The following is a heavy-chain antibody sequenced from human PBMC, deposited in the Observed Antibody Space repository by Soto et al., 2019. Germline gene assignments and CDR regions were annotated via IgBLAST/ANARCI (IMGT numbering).Heavy chain of an antibody. D-gene: IGHD2-15*01. J-gene: IGHJ1*01. CDR1: GFTFSSYA. V-gene: IGHV3-30-3*01. CDR2: ISYDGSNK. Sequence: QVQLVESGGGVVQPGRSLRLSCAASGFTFSSYAMHWVRQAPGKGLEWVAVISYDGSNKYYADSVKGRFTISRDNSKNTLYLQMNSLRAEATAVYYWARDNRGYCRGGSLYDPKYFQHWGQGTLVTVSS. CDR3: ARDNRGYCRGGSLYDPKYFQH.